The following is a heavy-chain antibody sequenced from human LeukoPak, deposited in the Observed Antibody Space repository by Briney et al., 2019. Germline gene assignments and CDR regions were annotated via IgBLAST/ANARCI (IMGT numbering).Heavy chain of an antibody. D-gene: IGHD5-18*01. J-gene: IGHJ4*02. CDR1: GVTFSTYA. Sequence: SSVTVSCKASGVTFSTYAISWVRQAPGQGLEWMGRITPVLDIPNYAQKFQGRVTITADKSTTTAYMELSSLRSEDTAVYFCAREVRERGYSYGRYYFDYWGQGTLVTVSS. V-gene: IGHV1-69*04. CDR3: AREVRERGYSYGRYYFDY. CDR2: ITPVLDIP.